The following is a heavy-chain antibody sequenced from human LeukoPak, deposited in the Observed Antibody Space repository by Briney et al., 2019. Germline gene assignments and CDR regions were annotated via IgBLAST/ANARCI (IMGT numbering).Heavy chain of an antibody. CDR3: ARGDCSSTICYSPMDV. D-gene: IGHD2-2*01. V-gene: IGHV4-39*07. CDR1: GGSISSSSYY. CDR2: IYRSGST. J-gene: IGHJ6*03. Sequence: PSETLSLTCTVSGGSISSSSYYWGWIRQPPGKGLEWIGSIYRSGSTNYNPSLKSRVTISVDTSNNQFSLKLTSVTAADTAVYYCARGDCSSTICYSPMDVWGKGTTVTVSS.